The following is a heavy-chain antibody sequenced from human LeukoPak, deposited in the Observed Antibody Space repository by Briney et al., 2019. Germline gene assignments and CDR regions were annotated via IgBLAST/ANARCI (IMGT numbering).Heavy chain of an antibody. CDR2: MNPNSGNT. D-gene: IGHD4-17*01. Sequence: ASVTVSCTASGYTFTSYDINWVRQATGQGLEWMGWMNPNSGNTGYAQKFQGRVTMTRNTSISTAYMELSSLRSEDTAVYYCAREGRRATVTTFDYWGQGTLVTVSS. V-gene: IGHV1-8*01. CDR1: GYTFTSYD. CDR3: AREGRRATVTTFDY. J-gene: IGHJ4*02.